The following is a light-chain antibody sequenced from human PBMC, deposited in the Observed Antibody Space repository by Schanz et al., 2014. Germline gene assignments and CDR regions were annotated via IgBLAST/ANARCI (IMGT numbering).Light chain of an antibody. CDR2: DND. CDR3: GTWDSSLSAGV. CDR1: TSNIGTNL. V-gene: IGLV1-51*01. Sequence: QSVLTQPPSVSAAPGQKVTISCSGGTSNIGTNLVSWFQHLPGTAPKLLIYDNDKRPSGIPDRFSGSKSGTSATLGITGLQTGDEADYYCGTWDSSLSAGVFGGGTKLTVL. J-gene: IGLJ3*02.